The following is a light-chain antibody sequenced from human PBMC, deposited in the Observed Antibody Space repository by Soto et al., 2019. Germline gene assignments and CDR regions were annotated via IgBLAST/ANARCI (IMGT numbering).Light chain of an antibody. CDR2: GAS. V-gene: IGKV3-15*01. Sequence: EIVMTQSPATLSVSPGERATLXXRASQSVSSTLAWYQQKPGQAPRVXIYGASARATGFPARFSASGSGTEFTLTISSLQSEDFAVYYCQQYNNWPWTFGRGTKVDIK. CDR1: QSVSST. J-gene: IGKJ1*01. CDR3: QQYNNWPWT.